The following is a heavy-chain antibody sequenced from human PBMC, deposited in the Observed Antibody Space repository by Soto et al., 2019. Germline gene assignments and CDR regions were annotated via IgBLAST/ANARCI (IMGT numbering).Heavy chain of an antibody. CDR2: ISGYNGNT. CDR1: GYTFSSYG. CDR3: ARDRAIVVVVAANSGWFDP. J-gene: IGHJ5*02. V-gene: IGHV1-18*04. D-gene: IGHD2-15*01. Sequence: ASVKVSCKASGYTFSSYGIGWGRQAPGQGLEWMGWISGYNGNTNYARKLQGRVTMTTDTSTSTAYMELRSLRSDDTAVYYCARDRAIVVVVAANSGWFDPWGQGTLVT.